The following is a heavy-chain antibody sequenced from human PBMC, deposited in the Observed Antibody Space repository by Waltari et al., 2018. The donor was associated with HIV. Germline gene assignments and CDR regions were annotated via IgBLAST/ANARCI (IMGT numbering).Heavy chain of an antibody. CDR1: GYTFTRYG. Sequence: QVQLVQSGAEVKKPGASVKVPCKASGYTFTRYGISWVRQAHGQELEWMGWVIAYNGNTNYAQKLQGRVTMTTDTSTSTAYMELRSLRSDDTAVYYCARSTVAGPFDYWGQGTLVTVSS. V-gene: IGHV1-18*01. CDR2: VIAYNGNT. D-gene: IGHD6-19*01. CDR3: ARSTVAGPFDY. J-gene: IGHJ4*02.